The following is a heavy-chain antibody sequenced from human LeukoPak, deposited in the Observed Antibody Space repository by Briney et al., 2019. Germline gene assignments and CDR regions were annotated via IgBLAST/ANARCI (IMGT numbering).Heavy chain of an antibody. J-gene: IGHJ4*02. V-gene: IGHV4-34*01. Sequence: SETLSLTCAVYGGSFSGYYWSWIRQPPGKGLEWIGEINHSGSTNYNPSLKSRVTISVDTSKNQFSLKLSPVTAADTAVYYCARGFSGWYHNSNDYWGQGTLVTVSS. CDR3: ARGFSGWYHNSNDY. CDR2: INHSGST. CDR1: GGSFSGYY. D-gene: IGHD6-19*01.